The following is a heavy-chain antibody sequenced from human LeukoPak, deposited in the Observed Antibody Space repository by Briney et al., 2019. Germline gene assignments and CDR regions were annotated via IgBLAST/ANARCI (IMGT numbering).Heavy chain of an antibody. CDR1: GYIFSIYA. CDR3: ARDFTLTLGTTTSFQH. CDR2: IETNTGNP. J-gene: IGHJ1*01. D-gene: IGHD1-7*01. V-gene: IGHV7-4-1*02. Sequence: GASVKVSCKVSGYIFSIYALIWVRQAPGQGLELMGWIETNTGNPTYAQGFTGRFVFSLDTTVSTAYLQISSLKAEDTAVYYCARDFTLTLGTTTSFQHWGQGTLVTVSS.